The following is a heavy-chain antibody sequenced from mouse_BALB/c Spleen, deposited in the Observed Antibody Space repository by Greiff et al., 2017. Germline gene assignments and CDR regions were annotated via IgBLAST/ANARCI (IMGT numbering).Heavy chain of an antibody. CDR3: VSSPSNFFYWYFDV. Sequence: EVMLVESGGGLVQPKGSLKLSCAASGFTFNTYAMNWVRQAPGKGLEWVARIRSKSNNYATYYADSVKDRFTISRDDSQSMLYLQMNNLKTEDTAMYYCVSSPSNFFYWYFDVWGAGTTVTVSS. J-gene: IGHJ1*01. D-gene: IGHD4-1*01. CDR1: GFTFNTYA. V-gene: IGHV10-1*02. CDR2: IRSKSNNYAT.